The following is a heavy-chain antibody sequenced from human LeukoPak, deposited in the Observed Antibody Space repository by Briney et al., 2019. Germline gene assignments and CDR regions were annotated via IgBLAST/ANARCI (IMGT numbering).Heavy chain of an antibody. Sequence: GRSLRLSCAASGFTFDDYAMHWVPQAPGKGLEWVSGISWNSGNIGYADSVKGRFTISRDNDKNSLYLQMNSLRAEDTALYYCAKGGRGDSYGVFDYWGQGTLVTVSS. CDR3: AKGGRGDSYGVFDY. J-gene: IGHJ4*02. V-gene: IGHV3-9*01. D-gene: IGHD5-18*01. CDR1: GFTFDDYA. CDR2: ISWNSGNI.